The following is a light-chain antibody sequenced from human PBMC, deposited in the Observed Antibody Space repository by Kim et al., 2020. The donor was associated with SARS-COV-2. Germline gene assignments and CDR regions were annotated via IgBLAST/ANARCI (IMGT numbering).Light chain of an antibody. CDR3: QQYDTSPWT. Sequence: SPGERDPLSCRTSQSVGSDYLAWYQQTPGQAPRLLLYGTSSRATGIPDRFSGSGSGTDFTLTISRLEPEDFAVFYCQQYDTSPWTFGQGTKVDIK. V-gene: IGKV3-20*01. J-gene: IGKJ1*01. CDR2: GTS. CDR1: QSVGSDY.